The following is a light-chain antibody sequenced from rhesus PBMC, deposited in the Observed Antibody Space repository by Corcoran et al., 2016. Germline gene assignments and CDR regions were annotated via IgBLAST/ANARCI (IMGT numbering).Light chain of an antibody. J-gene: IGKJ2*01. CDR1: ENVNNY. Sequence: DIQMTQSPSSLSASVGDRVTITCRASENVNNYLNWYQQKPGKAPKLLIYKASTLQSGVPSRFSGSGSVTDYTLTISSLQPEDVATYYCQHGYGSPYSFGQGTKVEIK. CDR2: KAS. CDR3: QHGYGSPYS. V-gene: IGKV1-74*01.